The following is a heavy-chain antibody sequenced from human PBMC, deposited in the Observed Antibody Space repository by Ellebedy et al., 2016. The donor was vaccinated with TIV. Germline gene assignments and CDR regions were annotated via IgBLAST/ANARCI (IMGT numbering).Heavy chain of an antibody. Sequence: MPSETLSLTCTVSGGSISSYYWSWIRQPPGKGLEWIGYIYYSGSTNYNPSLKSRVTISVDTSTNQFSLKLSSVTAADTAVYYCARGPNYYYGMDVWGQGTTVTVSS. CDR3: ARGPNYYYGMDV. V-gene: IGHV4-59*01. CDR2: IYYSGST. CDR1: GGSISSYY. J-gene: IGHJ6*02.